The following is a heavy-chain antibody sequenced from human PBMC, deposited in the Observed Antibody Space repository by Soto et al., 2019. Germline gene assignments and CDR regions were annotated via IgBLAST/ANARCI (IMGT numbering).Heavy chain of an antibody. D-gene: IGHD2-8*01. Sequence: GGSLRLSCAASGFTFSSYAMSWVRQAPGKGLEWVSAISGSGGSTYYADSVKGRFTISRDNSKNTLYLQMNSLRAEDTAVYYCAKVPTFSNVPYYMDVWGKGTTVTVSS. CDR2: ISGSGGST. CDR3: AKVPTFSNVPYYMDV. CDR1: GFTFSSYA. V-gene: IGHV3-23*01. J-gene: IGHJ6*03.